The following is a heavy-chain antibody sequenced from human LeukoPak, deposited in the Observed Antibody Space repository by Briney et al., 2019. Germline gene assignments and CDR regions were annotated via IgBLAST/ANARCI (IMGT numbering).Heavy chain of an antibody. V-gene: IGHV3-30*18. CDR3: AKDYSYGMDV. Sequence: GGSLRLSCAASGSTFGSYGMHWVRQAPGKGLEWVAVISYDGSNKYYADSVKGRFTISRDNSKNTLYLQMNSLRAEVTAVYYCAKDYSYGMDVWGQGTTVTVSS. CDR1: GSTFGSYG. J-gene: IGHJ6*02. CDR2: ISYDGSNK.